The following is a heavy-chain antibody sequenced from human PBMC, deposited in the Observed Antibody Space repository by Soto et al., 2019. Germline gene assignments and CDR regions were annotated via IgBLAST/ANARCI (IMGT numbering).Heavy chain of an antibody. CDR3: ARLARVTTNY. Sequence: SQTLSLTXALYGGSLSGYYWSWIRQPPGKGLEWIGEINHSARTNYNPSLKRRVTISVDTSKNQFSLKLSSVTAADTAVYYCARLARVTTNYWGQGTLVTVSS. D-gene: IGHD4-17*01. J-gene: IGHJ4*02. CDR1: GGSLSGYY. V-gene: IGHV4-34*01. CDR2: INHSART.